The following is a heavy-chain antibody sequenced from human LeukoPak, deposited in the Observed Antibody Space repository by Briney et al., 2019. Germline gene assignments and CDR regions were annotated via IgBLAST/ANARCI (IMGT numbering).Heavy chain of an antibody. J-gene: IGHJ4*02. D-gene: IGHD2-2*01. Sequence: GGSLRLSCAASGFTFSSYAMSWVRQAPGKGLEWVSAISGGTNTYYADSVKGRFTISRDNSKNTVYLQMNSLRAEDTAVYYCAKGYCSSSSCWYFEHWGQGTPVTVSS. V-gene: IGHV3-23*01. CDR3: AKGYCSSSSCWYFEH. CDR1: GFTFSSYA. CDR2: ISGGTNT.